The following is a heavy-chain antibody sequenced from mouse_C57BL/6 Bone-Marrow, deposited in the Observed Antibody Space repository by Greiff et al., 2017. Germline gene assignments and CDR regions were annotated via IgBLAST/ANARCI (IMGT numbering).Heavy chain of an antibody. Sequence: EVQGVESGGDLVKPGGSLELSCAASGFTFSSYGMSWVRQTPDKRLEWVATISSGGSYTYYPDSVKGRFTISRDNAKNTLYLQMSSLKSEDTAMYYCASLYYYYAMDYWGQGTSVTVSS. CDR1: GFTFSSYG. CDR3: ASLYYYYAMDY. D-gene: IGHD1-3*01. V-gene: IGHV5-6*01. J-gene: IGHJ4*01. CDR2: ISSGGSYT.